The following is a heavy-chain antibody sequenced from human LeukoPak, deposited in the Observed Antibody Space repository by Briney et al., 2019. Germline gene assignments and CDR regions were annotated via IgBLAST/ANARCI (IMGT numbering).Heavy chain of an antibody. J-gene: IGHJ5*02. CDR2: IIPILGIA. CDR1: GGTFSSYA. D-gene: IGHD3-16*02. CDR3: ARSGGSSGELSSLDWFDP. V-gene: IGHV1-69*04. Sequence: ASVKVSCKASGGTFSSYAISWVRQAPGQGLEWMGRIIPILGIANYAQKFQGRVTITADKSTSTAYMELSSLRSEDTAVYYCARSGGSSGELSSLDWFDPWGQGTLVTVSS.